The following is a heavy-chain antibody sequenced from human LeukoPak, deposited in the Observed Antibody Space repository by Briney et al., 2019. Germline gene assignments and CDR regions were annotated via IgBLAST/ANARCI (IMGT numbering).Heavy chain of an antibody. CDR1: GFTFSSYA. CDR3: ARDASTPQPTYYFDY. J-gene: IGHJ4*02. Sequence: GGSLRLSCAASGFTFSSYAMHWVRQAPGKGLEYVSAISSNGGSTYYANSVKGRFTISRDNSKNTLYLQMGSLRAEDMAVYYCARDASTPQPTYYFDYWGQGTLVTVSS. D-gene: IGHD5/OR15-5a*01. V-gene: IGHV3-64*01. CDR2: ISSNGGST.